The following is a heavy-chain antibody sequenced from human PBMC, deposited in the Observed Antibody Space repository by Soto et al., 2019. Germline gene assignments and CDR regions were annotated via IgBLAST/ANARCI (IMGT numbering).Heavy chain of an antibody. D-gene: IGHD2-2*01. V-gene: IGHV1-46*03. CDR3: AREAPLRYCSSTSCSHYVPNLVDY. Sequence: ASVKVSCKASGYTFTSYYIHWVRQVPGQGLEWMGKINPSGGSTSYAQKFQGRVTMTRDTSTSTVHMELSSLRSEDTAVYYCAREAPLRYCSSTSCSHYVPNLVDYWGQGTLVTVSS. CDR2: INPSGGST. CDR1: GYTFTSYY. J-gene: IGHJ4*02.